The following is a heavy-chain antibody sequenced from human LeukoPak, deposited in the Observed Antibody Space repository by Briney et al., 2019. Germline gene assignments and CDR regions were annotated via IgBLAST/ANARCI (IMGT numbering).Heavy chain of an antibody. V-gene: IGHV4-59*12. CDR1: DGSISGYY. J-gene: IGHJ4*02. Sequence: PSETLSLTCTVPDGSISGYYWSWIRQPPGKGLEWIGYINYSGGTKYNPSLRSRVTFSRDTSKNQFSLKLSSVTAADTAVYYCARDLPGIAVAGTGYWGQGTLVTVSS. D-gene: IGHD6-19*01. CDR3: ARDLPGIAVAGTGY. CDR2: INYSGGT.